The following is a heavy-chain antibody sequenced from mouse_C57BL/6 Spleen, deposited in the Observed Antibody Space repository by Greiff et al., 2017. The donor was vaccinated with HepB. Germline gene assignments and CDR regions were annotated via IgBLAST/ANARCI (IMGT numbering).Heavy chain of an antibody. CDR2: ISGGGGNT. D-gene: IGHD2-1*01. J-gene: IGHJ1*03. Sequence: EVMLVESGGGLVKPGGSLKLSCAASGFTFSSYTMSWVRQTPEKRLEWVATISGGGGNTYYPDSVKGRFTISRDNAKNTLYLQMSSLRSEDTALYYCARHREGYGNWYFDVWGTGTTVTVSS. CDR3: ARHREGYGNWYFDV. CDR1: GFTFSSYT. V-gene: IGHV5-9*01.